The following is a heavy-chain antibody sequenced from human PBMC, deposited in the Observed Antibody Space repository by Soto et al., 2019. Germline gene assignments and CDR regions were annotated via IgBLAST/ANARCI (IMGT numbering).Heavy chain of an antibody. J-gene: IGHJ4*02. V-gene: IGHV1-18*01. CDR2: IGGYKGNT. CDR1: GYTFTNYG. D-gene: IGHD5-18*01. Sequence: QVQLVQSGAEVREPGASVKVSCKSSGYTFTNYGVSWVRQAPGQGLEWMGGIGGYKGNTNLPKKLQGSVTLTTDTSTSTAERELRSVRSDETAVYYGASLSLDTVMPAGYWGQGTLVNVSS. CDR3: ASLSLDTVMPAGY.